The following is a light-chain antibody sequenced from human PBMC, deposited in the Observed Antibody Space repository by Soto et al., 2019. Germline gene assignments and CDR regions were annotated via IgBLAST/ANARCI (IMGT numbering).Light chain of an antibody. V-gene: IGKV1-8*01. CDR2: AAS. J-gene: IGKJ3*01. Sequence: IQMTQSPSSLSASTGDRVTITCRASQGISSYLAWYQQKPGKAPKLLIYAASTLQSGVPSRFSGSGSGTDFTLTISCLQSEDFATYYRQQYYSYPRTFGPGTKVDIK. CDR3: QQYYSYPRT. CDR1: QGISSY.